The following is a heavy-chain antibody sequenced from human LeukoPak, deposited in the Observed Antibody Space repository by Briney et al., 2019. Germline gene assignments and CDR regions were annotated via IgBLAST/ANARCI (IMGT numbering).Heavy chain of an antibody. Sequence: PGGSLRLSCAASGFTFSSYWMSWVRQAPGKGLEWVANIKQDGSEKYYVDSVKGRFTISRDNAKNSLYLQMNSLRAEDTAVYYCAREVTLRFLEWLLDYWGQGALVTVSS. CDR3: AREVTLRFLEWLLDY. J-gene: IGHJ4*02. V-gene: IGHV3-7*01. CDR2: IKQDGSEK. D-gene: IGHD3-3*01. CDR1: GFTFSSYW.